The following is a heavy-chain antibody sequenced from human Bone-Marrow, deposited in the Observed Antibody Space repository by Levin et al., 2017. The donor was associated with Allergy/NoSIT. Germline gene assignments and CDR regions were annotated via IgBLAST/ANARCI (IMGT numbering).Heavy chain of an antibody. CDR2: ISYDGSTE. CDR3: ARGISFGEFPYYYYYGMDV. D-gene: IGHD3-10*01. J-gene: IGHJ6*02. Sequence: GGSLRLSCAASGFTFNRFILYWVRQSPGKGLEWVALISYDGSTEYHAESVKGRFTISRDNFNNTLFWQMNSLRSEDTAVYYCARGISFGEFPYYYYYGMDVWGQGTTVTVSS. V-gene: IGHV3-30*04. CDR1: GFTFNRFI.